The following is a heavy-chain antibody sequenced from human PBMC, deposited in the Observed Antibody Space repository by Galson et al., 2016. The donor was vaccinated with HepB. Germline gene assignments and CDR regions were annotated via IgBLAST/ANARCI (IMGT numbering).Heavy chain of an antibody. D-gene: IGHD1-26*01. CDR2: ISRSGDSR. CDR3: VQGSTAPAV. V-gene: IGHV3-23*01. J-gene: IGHJ6*04. CDR1: GFTFNSYG. Sequence: SLRLSCAASGFTFNSYGMTWVRQAPRKGLEVVASISRSGDSRDYVDSVKGRFTISRDNSKNTLSLQMNSLRAEDTAVYYCVQGSTAPAVWGKGTTVIVSS.